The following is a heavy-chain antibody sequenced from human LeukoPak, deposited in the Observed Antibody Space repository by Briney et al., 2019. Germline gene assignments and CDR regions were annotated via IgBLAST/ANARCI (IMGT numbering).Heavy chain of an antibody. J-gene: IGHJ3*01. V-gene: IGHV3-21*01. D-gene: IGHD1-7*01. CDR1: GFTFSTFS. CDR2: IRGSGSDI. Sequence: GGSLRLSCAASGFTFSTFSMNWVRQTPGKGLEWVSAIRGSGSDIYYADSVKGRFTISRDNPKRSLYLQMNSLRAEDTAVYYCARRTFPNDAFDVWGQGTVVTVSS. CDR3: ARRTFPNDAFDV.